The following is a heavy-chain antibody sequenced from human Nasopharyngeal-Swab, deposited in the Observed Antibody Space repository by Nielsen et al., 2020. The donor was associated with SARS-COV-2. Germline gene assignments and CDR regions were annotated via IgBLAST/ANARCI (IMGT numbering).Heavy chain of an antibody. CDR3: ARGRTYYDFWSGYSSRGAFDY. J-gene: IGHJ4*02. CDR2: INHSGST. Sequence: RQAPGKGLEWSGEINHSGSTKYNPSLKSRVTISVDTSKNQFSLKLSSVTAADTAVYYCARGRTYYDFWSGYSSRGAFDYWGQGTLVTVSS. V-gene: IGHV4-34*01. D-gene: IGHD3-3*01.